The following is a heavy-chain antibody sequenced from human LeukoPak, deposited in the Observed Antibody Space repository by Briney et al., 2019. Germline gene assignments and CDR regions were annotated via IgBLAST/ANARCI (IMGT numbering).Heavy chain of an antibody. Sequence: SETLSLTCTVSGGSISSGDCYWSWIRQPPGKGLEWIGYIYYSGSTYYNPSLKSRVTISVDTSKNQFSLKLSSVTAADTAVYYCARDLLNEGNHLDYWGQGTLVTVSS. CDR2: IYYSGST. V-gene: IGHV4-30-4*01. CDR3: ARDLLNEGNHLDY. D-gene: IGHD4-23*01. J-gene: IGHJ4*02. CDR1: GGSISSGDCY.